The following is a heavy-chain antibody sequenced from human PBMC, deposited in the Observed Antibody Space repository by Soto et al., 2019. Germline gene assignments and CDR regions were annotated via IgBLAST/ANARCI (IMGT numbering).Heavy chain of an antibody. CDR3: ARVVPAAPNDKYYYYYGMDV. CDR1: GGTFSSYA. CDR2: IIPIFGTA. J-gene: IGHJ6*02. Sequence: VASVKVSCKASGGTFSSYAISWVRQAPGQGLEWMGGIIPIFGTANYAQKFQGRVTITADESTSTAYMELSSLRSEDTAVYYCARVVPAAPNDKYYYYYGMDVWGQGTTVTVS. V-gene: IGHV1-69*13. D-gene: IGHD2-2*01.